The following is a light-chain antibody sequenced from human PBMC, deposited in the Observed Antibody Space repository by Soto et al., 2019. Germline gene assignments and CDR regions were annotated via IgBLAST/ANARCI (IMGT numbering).Light chain of an antibody. V-gene: IGLV2-14*03. J-gene: IGLJ2*01. CDR1: STDVGGYNY. CDR2: DVS. Sequence: QSALTQPASVSGSPGQSITISCIGSSTDVGGYNYVSWHQQHPGKAPKLMIFDVSKRPSGVSNRFSGSKSGDTASLTISGLQAEDEADYYCSSYTRDKTVLFGGGTKLTVL. CDR3: SSYTRDKTVL.